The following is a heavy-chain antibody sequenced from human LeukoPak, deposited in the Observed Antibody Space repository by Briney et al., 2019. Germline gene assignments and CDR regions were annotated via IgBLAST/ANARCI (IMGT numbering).Heavy chain of an antibody. CDR3: ARDGDFWSGYHFDY. V-gene: IGHV3-30-3*01. J-gene: IGHJ4*02. CDR2: ISYDGSNK. D-gene: IGHD3-3*01. Sequence: GGSLRLSCAASGFTFSSYAMHWVRQAPGKGLEWVAVISYDGSNKYYADSVKGRFTISRDNSKNTLYLQMNSLRAEDTAVYYCARDGDFWSGYHFDYWGQGTLVTVSS. CDR1: GFTFSSYA.